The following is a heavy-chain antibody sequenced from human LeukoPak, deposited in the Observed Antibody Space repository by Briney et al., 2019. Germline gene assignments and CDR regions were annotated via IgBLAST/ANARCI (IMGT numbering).Heavy chain of an antibody. V-gene: IGHV4-39*01. CDR1: GGSISSNNYY. CDR3: ARRPTYYGMDV. CDR2: IYSSGST. Sequence: SETLSLTCIVSGGSISSNNYYWGWIRQTPGEGLEWIGSIYSSGSTYYNPSLKSRVTISVDTSKNQFSLKLTSLTAADTAVYYCARRPTYYGMDVWGQGTTVTVSS. D-gene: IGHD2-21*01. J-gene: IGHJ6*02.